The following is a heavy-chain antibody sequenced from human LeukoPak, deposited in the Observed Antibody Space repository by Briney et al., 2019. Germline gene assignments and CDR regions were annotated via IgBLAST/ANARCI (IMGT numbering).Heavy chain of an antibody. CDR2: IIPIFGTA. V-gene: IGHV1-69*13. CDR3: ARGQGIVDKYYFDY. J-gene: IGHJ4*02. D-gene: IGHD3-22*01. Sequence: GASVKVSCKASGGTFSSYAISWVRQAPGQGLEWMGGIIPIFGTANYAQKFQGRVTITADESTSTAYMELSSLRSEDTAVYYCARGQGIVDKYYFDYGGQGTLVTVSS. CDR1: GGTFSSYA.